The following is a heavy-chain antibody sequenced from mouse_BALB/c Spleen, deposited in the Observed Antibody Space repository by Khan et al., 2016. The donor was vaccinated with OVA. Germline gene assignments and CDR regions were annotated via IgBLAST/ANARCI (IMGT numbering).Heavy chain of an antibody. D-gene: IGHD2-2*01. CDR2: ISSTGST. V-gene: IGHV3-2*02. J-gene: IGHJ4*01. CDR3: GRSLYYGYGYALDY. CDR1: GYSITSDYA. Sequence: QLEESGPGLVKPSQSLSLTCTVTGYSITSDYAWNWIRQFPGNTLEWVGYISSTGSTSSNPSLKSRISITRDTSKNQFFLQLRSVTSEDTATYYCGRSLYYGYGYALDYWGRGTSVTVSA.